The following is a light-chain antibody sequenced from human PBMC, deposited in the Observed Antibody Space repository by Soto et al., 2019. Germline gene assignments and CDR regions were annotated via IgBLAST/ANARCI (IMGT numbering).Light chain of an antibody. CDR3: QQYYGSPYT. J-gene: IGKJ2*01. V-gene: IGKV4-1*01. CDR1: HSVLHSPNNKNY. Sequence: SCRSSHSVLHSPNNKNYMTWYQHKPGQPPKMLIYWASIRVSGVPDRFSGSGSGTDFTLTINGLQAEDVAVYYCQQYYGSPYTFGQGTKLEIK. CDR2: WAS.